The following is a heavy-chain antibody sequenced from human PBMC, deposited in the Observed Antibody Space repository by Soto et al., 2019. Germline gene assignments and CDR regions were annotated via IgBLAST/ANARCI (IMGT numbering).Heavy chain of an antibody. Sequence: ASVKVSCKASGYTFTSYAMHWVRQAPGQRLEWMGWINAGNGNTKYSQKFQGRVTITRDTSASTAYMELSSLRSEDAAVYYCTTDSYSTMIVVRFDYWGHGTLVTVSS. J-gene: IGHJ4*01. CDR1: GYTFTSYA. CDR2: INAGNGNT. V-gene: IGHV1-3*01. D-gene: IGHD3-22*01. CDR3: TTDSYSTMIVVRFDY.